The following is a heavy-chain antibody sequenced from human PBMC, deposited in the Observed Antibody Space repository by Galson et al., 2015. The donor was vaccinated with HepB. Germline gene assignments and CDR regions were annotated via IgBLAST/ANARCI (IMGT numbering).Heavy chain of an antibody. D-gene: IGHD4-23*01. J-gene: IGHJ4*02. CDR1: GGSISSYY. Sequence: ETLSLTCTVSGGSISSYYWSWIRQPPGKGLEWIGYIYYSGSTNYNPSLKSRVTISVDTSKNQFSLKLSSVTAADTAVYYCARDPGGNAPFDYWGQGTLVTVSS. CDR3: ARDPGGNAPFDY. V-gene: IGHV4-59*01. CDR2: IYYSGST.